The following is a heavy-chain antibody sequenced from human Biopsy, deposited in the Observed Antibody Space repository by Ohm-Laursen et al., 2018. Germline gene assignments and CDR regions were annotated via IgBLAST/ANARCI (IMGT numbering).Heavy chain of an antibody. J-gene: IGHJ5*02. V-gene: IGHV1-8*01. D-gene: IGHD1-7*01. CDR1: GYTFTSYD. Sequence: SVKVSCKASGYTFTSYDITWVRQASGQGPEWIGWLNPVSGNSNFGQKFRGRVTVTSDTSISTAYMELSGLTSEDTATYYCGRAVRNQLLTDPWGQGTLVTVTS. CDR3: GRAVRNQLLTDP. CDR2: LNPVSGNS.